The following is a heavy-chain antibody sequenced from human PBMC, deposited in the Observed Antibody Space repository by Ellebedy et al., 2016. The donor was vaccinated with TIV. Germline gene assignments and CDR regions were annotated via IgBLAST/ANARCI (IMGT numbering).Heavy chain of an antibody. CDR1: GYSFTTYW. CDR2: IYPGDSETIT. V-gene: IGHV5-51*01. D-gene: IGHD1-1*01. Sequence: GESLKISCKGSGYSFTTYWIGWVRQMPGIGLQWMGIIYPGDSETITRYSPSFQGHVTISVDNSINTAYLQWRSLKASDTAMYYCARQGERPFDFWGQGTLVTVSS. J-gene: IGHJ4*02. CDR3: ARQGERPFDF.